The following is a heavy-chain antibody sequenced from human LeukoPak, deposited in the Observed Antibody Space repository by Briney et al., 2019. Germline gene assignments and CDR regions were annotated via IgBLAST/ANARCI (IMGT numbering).Heavy chain of an antibody. CDR3: AREGVAIFGVVIVGSLDY. J-gene: IGHJ4*02. V-gene: IGHV1-18*01. CDR1: GYTFTSYD. D-gene: IGHD3-3*01. Sequence: ASVKVSCKASGYTFTSYDISWVRQAPGQGLEWMGWISAYNGNTNYAQKLQGRVTMTTDTTTSTAYMELRSLRSDDTAVYYCAREGVAIFGVVIVGSLDYWGQGTLVTVSS. CDR2: ISAYNGNT.